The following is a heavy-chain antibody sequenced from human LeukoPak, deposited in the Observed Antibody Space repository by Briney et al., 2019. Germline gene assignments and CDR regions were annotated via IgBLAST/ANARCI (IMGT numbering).Heavy chain of an antibody. J-gene: IGHJ6*03. CDR1: GFTFSSYA. D-gene: IGHD3-22*01. CDR3: AKCGYNYDSSGLSNYMDV. CDR2: ISGSGGYT. V-gene: IGHV3-23*01. Sequence: GGSLRLSCAASGFTFSSYAMSWVRQAPGKGLEWVSTISGSGGYTYYADSVKGRFTISGDSSKNTLYLQMNSLRAEDAAVYYCAKCGYNYDSSGLSNYMDVWGKGTTVTVSS.